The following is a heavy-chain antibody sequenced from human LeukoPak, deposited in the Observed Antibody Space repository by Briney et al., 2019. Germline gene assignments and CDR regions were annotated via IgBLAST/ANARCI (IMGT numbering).Heavy chain of an antibody. Sequence: GGSLRLSCAASGFTFGDYAMSWVRQAPGKGLEWVANIKQDGSEKYYVDSVKGRFTISRDNAKNSLYLQMNSLRAEDTAVYYCARDEYYFDYWGQGTLVTVSS. J-gene: IGHJ4*02. CDR2: IKQDGSEK. V-gene: IGHV3-7*01. CDR3: ARDEYYFDY. CDR1: GFTFGDYA.